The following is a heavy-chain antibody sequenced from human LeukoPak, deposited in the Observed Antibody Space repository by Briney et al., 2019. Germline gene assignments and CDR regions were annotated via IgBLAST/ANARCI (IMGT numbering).Heavy chain of an antibody. D-gene: IGHD3-3*01. V-gene: IGHV3-49*04. CDR2: IRSKAYGGTT. CDR3: TRAVYDFWSGYYRD. CDR1: GFTFNSYA. Sequence: GGALRLSCAASGFTFNSYAMSWVRQAPGKGLEWVGFIRSKAYGGTTEYAASVKGRFTISRDDSKSIAYLQMNSLKTEDTAVYYCTRAVYDFWSGYYRDWGQGTLVTVSS. J-gene: IGHJ4*02.